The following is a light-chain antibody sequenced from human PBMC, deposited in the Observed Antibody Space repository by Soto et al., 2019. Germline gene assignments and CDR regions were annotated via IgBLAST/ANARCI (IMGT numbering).Light chain of an antibody. CDR2: KTS. CDR1: KSLTMW. V-gene: IGKV1-5*03. CDR3: QHWTDYSWT. Sequence: DIHMTQSPSTLSASVGDRVTISCRASKSLTMWLAWYHQKPGKAPSRLLYKTSSLESGFPSRFSGSGSGTEFTLTISSLQTDDFAIYYCQHWTDYSWTFGQGTNVAVK. J-gene: IGKJ1*01.